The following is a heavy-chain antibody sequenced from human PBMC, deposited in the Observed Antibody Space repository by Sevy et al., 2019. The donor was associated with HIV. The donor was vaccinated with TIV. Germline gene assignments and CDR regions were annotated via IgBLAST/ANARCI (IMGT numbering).Heavy chain of an antibody. V-gene: IGHV4-59*01. CDR3: ARTRMFPIRNFRNIQFDY. CDR1: GDSISNKY. Sequence: SETLSLTCTVSGDSISNKYWSWIRQPPGKGLEWIGYFSHSGTTNYNPYLTRGITISEDTSKNQFSLKLTSVTDADTAVYYSARTRMFPIRNFRNIQFDYWGQGILVTVSS. D-gene: IGHD2-2*02. J-gene: IGHJ4*02. CDR2: FSHSGTT.